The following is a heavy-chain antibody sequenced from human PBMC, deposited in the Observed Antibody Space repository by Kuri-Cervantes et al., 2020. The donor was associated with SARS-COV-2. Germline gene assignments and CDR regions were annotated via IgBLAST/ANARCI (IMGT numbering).Heavy chain of an antibody. D-gene: IGHD2-8*01. J-gene: IGHJ6*02. CDR2: IIPIFGTA. CDR1: GGTFSSYA. V-gene: IGHV1-69*13. CDR3: ARPLHCTNGVCSYYYYGMDV. Sequence: SVKVSCKASGGTFSSYAISWVRQAPGQGLEWMGGIIPIFGTANYAQKFQGRVTITADESTSTAYMELSSLRSEDTAVYYCARPLHCTNGVCSYYYYGMDVWGQGTTVTVSS.